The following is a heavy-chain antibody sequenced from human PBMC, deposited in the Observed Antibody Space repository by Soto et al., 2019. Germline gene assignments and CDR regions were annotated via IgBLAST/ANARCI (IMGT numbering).Heavy chain of an antibody. J-gene: IGHJ4*02. Sequence: PSETLSLTCTVSGGSISSGDYFWNWSRQPPGKGLEWIGYIYYTGSTYYKPSLRSRLTISVDTSKNQFSLKLSSVTAADTAVYHCARAPLSTYYYDSSGYSVPNNFDYWGLGTLVTVSS. CDR1: GGSISSGDYF. CDR3: ARAPLSTYYYDSSGYSVPNNFDY. V-gene: IGHV4-30-4*01. CDR2: IYYTGST. D-gene: IGHD3-22*01.